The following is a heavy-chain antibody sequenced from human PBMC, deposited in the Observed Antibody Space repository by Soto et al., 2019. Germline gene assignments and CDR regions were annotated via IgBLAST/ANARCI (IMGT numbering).Heavy chain of an antibody. J-gene: IGHJ3*02. CDR3: TTDQGKDAFDI. Sequence: EVQLVESGGGLVKPGGSLRLSCAASGFTFSNAWMSWVRQAPGKGLEWVGRIKSKTDGGTTEYAAPVKGRFTISRDDSKNTLYLQMNSLKTEDTAVYYCTTDQGKDAFDIWGQGTMVTVSS. V-gene: IGHV3-15*01. CDR1: GFTFSNAW. CDR2: IKSKTDGGTT.